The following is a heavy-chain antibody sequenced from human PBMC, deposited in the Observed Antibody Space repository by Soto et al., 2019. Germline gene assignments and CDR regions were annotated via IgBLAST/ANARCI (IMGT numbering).Heavy chain of an antibody. D-gene: IGHD5-18*01. CDR3: THSTDTVMAHDY. J-gene: IGHJ4*02. Sequence: QITLEESGPTLVKPTQTLTLTCTFSGFSLSTSGVGVGWIRQPPGKALEWLALIYWDDDKRYSPSLKSRLTITKDTSKNQVVLTMTRMDPVDTATYYCTHSTDTVMAHDYWGQGTLVTVSS. CDR2: IYWDDDK. V-gene: IGHV2-5*02. CDR1: GFSLSTSGVG.